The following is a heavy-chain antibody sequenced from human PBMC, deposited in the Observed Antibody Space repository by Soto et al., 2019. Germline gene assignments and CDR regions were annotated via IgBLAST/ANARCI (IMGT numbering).Heavy chain of an antibody. J-gene: IGHJ6*02. CDR1: GGSISSNDFY. D-gene: IGHD6-13*01. V-gene: IGHV4-31*03. CDR3: RRSSRYGTDV. CDR2: IYYSGNT. Sequence: PSETLSLTCIVSGGSISSNDFYWSWIRQHPGKGLEWIGYIYYSGNTYYNPSLKSRVTILVDTSKNQFSLKVSSVTAADTAVYYCRRSSRYGTDVWGQGTTVTVSS.